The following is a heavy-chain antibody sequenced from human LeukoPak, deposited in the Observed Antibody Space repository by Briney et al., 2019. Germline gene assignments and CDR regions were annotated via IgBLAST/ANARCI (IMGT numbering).Heavy chain of an antibody. Sequence: SETLSLTCTVSGDSISSGGYYWNWIRQPPGKGLEWIGYIYHSGSTNYNPSLKSRVTISVDTSKNQFSLKLSSVTAADTAVYYCARGPLAAAGTLTYYYYGMDVWGQGTTVTVSS. V-gene: IGHV4-30-2*01. J-gene: IGHJ6*02. D-gene: IGHD6-13*01. CDR1: GDSISSGGYY. CDR3: ARGPLAAAGTLTYYYYGMDV. CDR2: IYHSGST.